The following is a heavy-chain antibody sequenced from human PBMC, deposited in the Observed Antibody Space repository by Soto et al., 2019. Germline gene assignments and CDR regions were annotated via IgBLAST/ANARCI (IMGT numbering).Heavy chain of an antibody. CDR2: ITGSGGRT. D-gene: IGHD4-17*01. Sequence: EVHLLESGGGLVQPGGSLRLSCEASGFTFSSYAMTWVRQAPGRGLDGVSGITGSGGRTYYADSVKGRFTISRDNSKSTLYMQMNSLRAEDTAVYYCAKDTRYGDYVRWFDSCGQGTLVTVSS. CDR3: AKDTRYGDYVRWFDS. J-gene: IGHJ5*01. V-gene: IGHV3-23*01. CDR1: GFTFSSYA.